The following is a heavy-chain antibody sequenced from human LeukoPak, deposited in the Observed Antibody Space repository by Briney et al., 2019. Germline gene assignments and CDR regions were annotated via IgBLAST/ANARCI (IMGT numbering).Heavy chain of an antibody. J-gene: IGHJ4*02. CDR3: TRPYIGGWY. D-gene: IGHD6-19*01. V-gene: IGHV3-73*01. CDR2: IRSKANNYAT. CDR1: GFTFSGSA. Sequence: GGSLRLSCAASGFTFSGSAMHWVSQASGKGLEWVGRIRSKANNYATAYGASVKGRFTISRDDSKNTAYLQMNSLKTEDTAVYYCTRPYIGGWYWGQGTLVTVSS.